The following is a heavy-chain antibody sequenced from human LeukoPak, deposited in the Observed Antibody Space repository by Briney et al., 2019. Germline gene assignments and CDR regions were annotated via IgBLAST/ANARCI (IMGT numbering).Heavy chain of an antibody. D-gene: IGHD4-17*01. CDR1: GGSISSGGYS. V-gene: IGHV4-30-2*01. CDR2: IYHSGST. CDR3: ARDQYGDNGEYWFDP. Sequence: SETLSLTCAVSGGSISSGGYSWSWIRQPPGKGLEWIGYIYHSGSTYYNPSLKSRVTISVDRSKNQFSLKLSSVTAVDTAVYYCARDQYGDNGEYWFDPWGQGTLVTVSS. J-gene: IGHJ5*02.